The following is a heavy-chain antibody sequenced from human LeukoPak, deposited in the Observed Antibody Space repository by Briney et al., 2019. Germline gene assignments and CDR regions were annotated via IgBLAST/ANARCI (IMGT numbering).Heavy chain of an antibody. J-gene: IGHJ4*02. Sequence: PSQTLSLTCAVSGGSISSGGYSWSWIRQPPGKGLEWIGYIYYSGSTYYNPSLKSRVTISVDTSKKQFSLKLSSVTAADTAVYYCARTRVRGVTTWDFDYWGQGTLVTVSS. CDR3: ARTRVRGVTTWDFDY. CDR1: GGSISSGGYS. V-gene: IGHV4-30-4*07. D-gene: IGHD3-10*01. CDR2: IYYSGST.